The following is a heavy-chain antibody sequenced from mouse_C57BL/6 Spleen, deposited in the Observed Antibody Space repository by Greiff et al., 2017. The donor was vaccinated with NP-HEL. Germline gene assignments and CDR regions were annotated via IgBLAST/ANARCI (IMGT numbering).Heavy chain of an antibody. Sequence: DVQLVESGGGLVKPGGSLKLSCAASGFTFSDYGMHWVRQAPEKGLEWVAYISSGSSTIYYADTVKGRFTISRDNAKNTLFLQMTSLRSEDTAMYYCARMGSTMVSWFAYWGQGTLVTVSA. J-gene: IGHJ3*01. CDR2: ISSGSSTI. V-gene: IGHV5-17*01. CDR1: GFTFSDYG. D-gene: IGHD2-1*01. CDR3: ARMGSTMVSWFAY.